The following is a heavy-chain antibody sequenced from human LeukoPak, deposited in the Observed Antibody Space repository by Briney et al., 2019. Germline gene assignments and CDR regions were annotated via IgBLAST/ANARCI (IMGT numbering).Heavy chain of an antibody. D-gene: IGHD5-12*01. J-gene: IGHJ6*04. CDR2: IIPILGTA. CDR3: ARGGVATISLSYYNYYGMDV. V-gene: IGHV1-69*01. Sequence: SVKVSCKASGGTFSSYAISWVRQAPGQGLEWMGGIIPILGTANYAQKFQGRVTITADESTSTAYMELSSLRSEDTAVYYCARGGVATISLSYYNYYGMDVWGKGTTVTVSS. CDR1: GGTFSSYA.